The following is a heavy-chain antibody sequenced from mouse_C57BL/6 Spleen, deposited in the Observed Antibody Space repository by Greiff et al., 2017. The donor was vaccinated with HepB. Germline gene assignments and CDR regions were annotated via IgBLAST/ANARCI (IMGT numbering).Heavy chain of an antibody. CDR1: GYAFSSYW. Sequence: VQLKQSGAELVKPGASVKISCKASGYAFSSYWMNWVKQRPGKGLEWIGQIYPGDGDTNYNGKFKGKATLTADKSSSTAYMQLSSLTSEDSAVYFCAGGTTVVADYAMDYWGQGTSVTVSS. D-gene: IGHD1-1*01. CDR2: IYPGDGDT. V-gene: IGHV1-80*01. J-gene: IGHJ4*01. CDR3: AGGTTVVADYAMDY.